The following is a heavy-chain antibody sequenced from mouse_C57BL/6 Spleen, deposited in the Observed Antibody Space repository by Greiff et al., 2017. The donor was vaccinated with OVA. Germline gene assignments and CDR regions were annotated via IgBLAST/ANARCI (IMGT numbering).Heavy chain of an antibody. V-gene: IGHV14-4*01. CDR2: IDPENGDT. Sequence: EVQLQQSGAELVRPGASVKLSCTASGFNIKDDYMHWVKQRPEQGLEWIGWIDPENGDTEYASKFQGKATITADTSSNTAYLQLSSLTSEDTAVYYCTTPSGSSHYFDYWGQGTTLTVSS. CDR1: GFNIKDDY. CDR3: TTPSGSSHYFDY. J-gene: IGHJ2*01. D-gene: IGHD1-1*01.